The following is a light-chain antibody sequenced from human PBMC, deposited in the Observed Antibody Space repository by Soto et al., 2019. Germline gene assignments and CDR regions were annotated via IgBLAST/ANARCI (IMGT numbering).Light chain of an antibody. Sequence: DIQMTQSPSTLSASVGDRVTITCRASQRISSWLAWYQQKPGKAPKLLIYDAFSLESGVPSRFSGSGSGTEFTLTISSLQPDDFATYYCQQYNSYSLTFGGGTKVDIK. J-gene: IGKJ4*01. V-gene: IGKV1-5*01. CDR1: QRISSW. CDR3: QQYNSYSLT. CDR2: DAF.